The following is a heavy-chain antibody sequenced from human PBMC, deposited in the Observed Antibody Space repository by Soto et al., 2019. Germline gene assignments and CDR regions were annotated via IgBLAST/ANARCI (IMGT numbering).Heavy chain of an antibody. Sequence: QVQVVQSGAEVKKPGASVKVSCKTSGYTFNKYAIHWVRQAPGQGLEWMGWINPGNGDTGYSQKFQDRVTITRDTCASTAYMELSSLRSEDTAVYYCARKDYYDSGMYYFDYWGQGTLVTVSS. CDR2: INPGNGDT. D-gene: IGHD3-22*01. CDR1: GYTFNKYA. CDR3: ARKDYYDSGMYYFDY. V-gene: IGHV1-3*01. J-gene: IGHJ4*02.